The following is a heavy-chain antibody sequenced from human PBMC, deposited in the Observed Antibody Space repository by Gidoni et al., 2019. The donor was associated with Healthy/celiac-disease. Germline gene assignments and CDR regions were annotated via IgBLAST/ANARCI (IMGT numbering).Heavy chain of an antibody. D-gene: IGHD2-15*01. Sequence: EVQLVESGGGLVQPGRYLRRSCAAAGFTLDDDDMHWDRQAPGKGRELFSGCTLNSCSICYSDSVKGRFPISSYNATNSLYLQMNRLRAEDTALYYCAKDMGVGYDCSGGSCYGSDYYYGMYVLGHGTTVTVSS. CDR2: CTLNSCSI. CDR3: AKDMGVGYDCSGGSCYGSDYYYGMYV. V-gene: IGHV3-9*01. J-gene: IGHJ6*02. CDR1: GFTLDDDD.